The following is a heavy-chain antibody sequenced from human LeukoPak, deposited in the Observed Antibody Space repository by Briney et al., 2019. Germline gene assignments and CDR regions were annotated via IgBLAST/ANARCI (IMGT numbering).Heavy chain of an antibody. D-gene: IGHD3-3*01. Sequence: GGSLRLSCAASGFTLSNYAMNFVRQAPGKGLEWVSAISGSGGSTYYADSVKGRFTISRDNSKSTLYLQMNSLRAEDTALYYCAREEDFWSGRPFSPDYWGQGTLVSVSS. V-gene: IGHV3-23*01. CDR1: GFTLSNYA. J-gene: IGHJ4*02. CDR3: AREEDFWSGRPFSPDY. CDR2: ISGSGGST.